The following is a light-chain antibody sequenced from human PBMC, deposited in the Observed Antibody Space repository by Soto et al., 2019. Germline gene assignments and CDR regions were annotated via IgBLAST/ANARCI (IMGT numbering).Light chain of an antibody. Sequence: EVVLTQSPATLSLSPGETATLSCRASQSVSSSLAWYQQKPGQATRLLIYDASKTATGIPARFSGSGSRTDSNLTLSSLDPEDFAVYYCQQRRGWPPSLTFGGGTKVEIK. V-gene: IGKV3-11*01. J-gene: IGKJ4*01. CDR3: QQRRGWPPSLT. CDR1: QSVSSS. CDR2: DAS.